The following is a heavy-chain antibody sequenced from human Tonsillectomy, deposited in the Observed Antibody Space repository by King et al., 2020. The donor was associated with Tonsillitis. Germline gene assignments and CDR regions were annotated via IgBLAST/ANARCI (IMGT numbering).Heavy chain of an antibody. CDR2: IRYDESNK. D-gene: IGHD3-22*01. V-gene: IGHV3-30*02. J-gene: IGHJ2*01. CDR1: GFTFSSYG. CDR3: AKGYDSSGYYSEYFDL. Sequence: VQLVESGGGVVQPGGSLRLSCAASGFTFSSYGMHWVRQAPGKGLEWVAFIRYDESNKYYVDSVKGRFTISRDNSKNTLYLQMHSLRAEDTAVYYCAKGYDSSGYYSEYFDLWGRGTLVSVSS.